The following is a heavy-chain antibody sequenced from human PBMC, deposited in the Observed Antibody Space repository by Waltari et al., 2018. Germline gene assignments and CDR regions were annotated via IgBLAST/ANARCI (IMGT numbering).Heavy chain of an antibody. J-gene: IGHJ4*02. CDR3: ARDFKEESDSYYDSSGSDDY. Sequence: ASGYTFTGYYMHWVRQAPGQGLEWMGRINPNSGGTNYAQKFQGRVTMTRDTSISTAYMELSRLRSDDTAVYYCARDFKEESDSYYDSSGSDDYWGQGTLVTVSS. CDR2: INPNSGGT. CDR1: GYTFTGYY. V-gene: IGHV1-2*06. D-gene: IGHD3-22*01.